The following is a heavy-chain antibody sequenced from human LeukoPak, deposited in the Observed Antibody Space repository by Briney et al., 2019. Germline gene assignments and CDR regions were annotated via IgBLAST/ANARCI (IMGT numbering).Heavy chain of an antibody. V-gene: IGHV3-23*01. Sequence: GGSLRLSCAASGFTFSNYAMSWVRQAPGKGLEWVSGISGSGGSTYYADSVKGRFTISRDNSKNTLYLQMNSLRAEDTAVYYCAKDYYDSSGYFPLAYFDYWGQGTLVTVSS. J-gene: IGHJ4*02. CDR2: ISGSGGST. D-gene: IGHD3-22*01. CDR1: GFTFSNYA. CDR3: AKDYYDSSGYFPLAYFDY.